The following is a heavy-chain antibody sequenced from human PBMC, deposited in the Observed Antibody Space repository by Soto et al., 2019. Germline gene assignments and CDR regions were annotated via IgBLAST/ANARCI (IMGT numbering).Heavy chain of an antibody. CDR3: PKDTYLDYSDSSGYYPWYYYGLDV. J-gene: IGHJ6*02. CDR2: ISGSGDST. V-gene: IGHV3-23*01. CDR1: GFTFSSYA. Sequence: GRSLRLSCAASGFTFSSYAMSLVRQAPGKGLECVSAISGSGDSTYYADSVKGRFAISRDKSKNTLYLQMNSLRAEDTAVYYWPKDTYLDYSDSSGYYPWYYYGLDVWGQGTTVTVSS. D-gene: IGHD3-22*01.